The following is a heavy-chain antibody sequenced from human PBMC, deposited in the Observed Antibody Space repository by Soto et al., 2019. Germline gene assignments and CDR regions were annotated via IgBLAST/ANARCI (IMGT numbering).Heavy chain of an antibody. D-gene: IGHD2-15*01. Sequence: QLQLQESGSGLVKPAQTLSLTCAVSGGSISSGGYSWSWIRQPPGKGLEWIGYIYHSGSTYYNPSPKSRVTISVDRSKNQFSLNLSSVTAADTAVYYCARADLLPPHNWFDPWGQGILVTVSS. CDR3: ARADLLPPHNWFDP. CDR2: IYHSGST. J-gene: IGHJ5*02. CDR1: GGSISSGGYS. V-gene: IGHV4-30-2*01.